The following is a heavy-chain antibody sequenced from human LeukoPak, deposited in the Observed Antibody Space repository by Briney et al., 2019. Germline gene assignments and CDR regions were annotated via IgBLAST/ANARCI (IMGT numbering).Heavy chain of an antibody. Sequence: PGGSLTLSCAASGFTVSSNYMAWVRQAPGKGLEWVSVLYSGGTVYYADSVKGRFTISRDNSKNTLYLQMNTLRAEDTAVYYCAREGSYDSSTMWYFDYWGQGTLVTVSS. CDR2: LYSGGTV. CDR1: GFTVSSNY. V-gene: IGHV3-53*01. D-gene: IGHD3-22*01. CDR3: AREGSYDSSTMWYFDY. J-gene: IGHJ4*02.